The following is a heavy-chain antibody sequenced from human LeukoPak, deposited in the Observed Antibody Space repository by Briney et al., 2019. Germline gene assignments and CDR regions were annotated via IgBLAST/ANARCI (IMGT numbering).Heavy chain of an antibody. J-gene: IGHJ3*02. CDR1: GDSVSSDSAA. CDR3: ARNGIGTTYDAFGI. D-gene: IGHD1-1*01. CDR2: TYFRSKWYN. V-gene: IGHV6-1*01. Sequence: SQTLSPTCAISGDSVSSDSAAWNWIRQSPSRGLEWLGRTYFRSKWYNDYAVSVESRIIINADTSKNHFSLQLNSVTPEDTAVYFCARNGIGTTYDAFGIWGQGTMVTVSS.